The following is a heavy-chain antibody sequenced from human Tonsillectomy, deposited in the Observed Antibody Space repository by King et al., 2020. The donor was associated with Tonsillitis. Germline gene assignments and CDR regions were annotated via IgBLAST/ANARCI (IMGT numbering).Heavy chain of an antibody. CDR1: GFTFNNYR. J-gene: IGHJ4*02. Sequence: VQLVESGGGLVQPGGSLTLSCAASGFTFNNYRIHWVRHAPGKGLVWVSRITPDGTNTAYADSVKGRFTISRDNAKNTAYLQMNSLRVEDTAVYYCSRGYRDYWGQGTLVTVSS. CDR2: ITPDGTNT. CDR3: SRGYRDY. D-gene: IGHD2-2*02. V-gene: IGHV3-74*01.